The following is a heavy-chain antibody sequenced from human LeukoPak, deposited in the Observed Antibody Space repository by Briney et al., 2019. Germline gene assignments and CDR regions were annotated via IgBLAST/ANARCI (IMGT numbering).Heavy chain of an antibody. CDR2: INPNSGGT. CDR3: AMEGDYGRNSVYFQH. D-gene: IGHD4-23*01. Sequence: ASVKVSCKASGYTFTGYYMHWVRQAPGQGLEWMGWINPNSGGTNYAQKFQGRVTMTRDTSISTAYVELSRLRSDDTAVYYCAMEGDYGRNSVYFQHWGQGTLVTVSS. CDR1: GYTFTGYY. V-gene: IGHV1-2*02. J-gene: IGHJ1*01.